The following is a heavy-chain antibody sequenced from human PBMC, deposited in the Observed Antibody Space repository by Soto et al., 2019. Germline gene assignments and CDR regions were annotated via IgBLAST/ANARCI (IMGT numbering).Heavy chain of an antibody. CDR3: ANDNGDGLDY. CDR1: GFTFSSYG. CDR2: ISYDGSNR. J-gene: IGHJ4*02. V-gene: IGHV3-30*18. Sequence: QVQLVESGGGVVQPGRSLRLSCAASGFTFSSYGMHWVRQAPGKGLEGVAVISYDGSNRYYADSVKGRFTISSDNSKTTLYLQMNSLRAEDTAVYYCANDNGDGLDYWGQGTLVTVSS. D-gene: IGHD4-17*01.